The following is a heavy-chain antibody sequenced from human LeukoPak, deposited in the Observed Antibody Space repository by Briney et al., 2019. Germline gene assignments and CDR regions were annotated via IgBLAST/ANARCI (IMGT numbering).Heavy chain of an antibody. Sequence: GGSLRLSCAASGFTFSSYSMSWIRQAPGKGLEWLSYVSGSGSTTYHADSVKGRFAISRDNAKNSLYLQMNYLRAEDTAVYYCARGRPLEHFFDYWGQGTLVTVSS. CDR1: GFTFSSYS. D-gene: IGHD1-1*01. CDR2: VSGSGSTT. V-gene: IGHV3-48*04. CDR3: ARGRPLEHFFDY. J-gene: IGHJ4*02.